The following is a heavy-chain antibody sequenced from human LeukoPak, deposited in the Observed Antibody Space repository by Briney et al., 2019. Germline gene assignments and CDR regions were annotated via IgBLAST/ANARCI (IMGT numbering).Heavy chain of an antibody. D-gene: IGHD1-14*01. V-gene: IGHV4-59*01. CDR2: IYHSGST. J-gene: IGHJ3*02. CDR3: ARVPELVDAFDI. CDR1: GGSLSSNY. Sequence: SETLSLTCTVSGGSLSSNYWSWIRQPPGKGLEWIGYIYHSGSTNYNPSLERRVIISVDTSKNQFSLKLNSVTAADTAVYYCARVPELVDAFDIWGQGTMVTVSS.